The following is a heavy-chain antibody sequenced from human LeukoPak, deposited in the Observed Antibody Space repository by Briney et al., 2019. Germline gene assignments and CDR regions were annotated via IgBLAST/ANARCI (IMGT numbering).Heavy chain of an antibody. V-gene: IGHV3-30*18. CDR2: ISYDGSNK. CDR3: AKEGDYYDSSGYYSSFDY. J-gene: IGHJ4*02. D-gene: IGHD3-22*01. Sequence: PGGSLRLSCAASGFTFSSYAMSWVRQAPGKGLEWVAVISYDGSNKYYADSVKVRFTISRDNSKNTLYLQMNSLRAEDTAVYYCAKEGDYYDSSGYYSSFDYWGQGTLVTVSS. CDR1: GFTFSSYA.